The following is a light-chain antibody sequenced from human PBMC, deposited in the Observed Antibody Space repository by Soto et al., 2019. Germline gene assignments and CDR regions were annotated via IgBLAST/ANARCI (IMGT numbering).Light chain of an antibody. V-gene: IGKV1-39*01. CDR2: GAP. Sequence: DIQMTQSPSSLSASVGDRVTITCRASQSISSFLTWHQHKPGKAPKVLIYGAPSLHSGIPSRFGGSGSRTDFTPTISSLQPEDFANYYYQQDYSTPITFGQGTRLDIK. CDR1: QSISSF. J-gene: IGKJ5*01. CDR3: QQDYSTPIT.